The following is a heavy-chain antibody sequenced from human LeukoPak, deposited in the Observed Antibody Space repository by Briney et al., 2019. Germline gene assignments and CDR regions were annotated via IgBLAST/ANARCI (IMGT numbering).Heavy chain of an antibody. J-gene: IGHJ4*02. Sequence: ASVKVSCKASGYTFTSYDINWVRQATGQGLEWMGWMHPNSGNTGYAQKFQGRVTMTRNTSISTAYMELSSLRSEDTAVYYCARARYYDILTGLYYFDYWGQGTLVTVSS. V-gene: IGHV1-8*01. D-gene: IGHD3-9*01. CDR2: MHPNSGNT. CDR1: GYTFTSYD. CDR3: ARARYYDILTGLYYFDY.